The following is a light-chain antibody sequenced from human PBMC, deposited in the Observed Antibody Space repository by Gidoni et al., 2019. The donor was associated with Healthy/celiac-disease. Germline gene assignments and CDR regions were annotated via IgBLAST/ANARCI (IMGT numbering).Light chain of an antibody. Sequence: DIQMTKSPSSLSASVGDRVTITCRASQSISSYLNWYQQKPGKAPKLLIYAASSLQSGVPSRFSGSGSGTDFTLTISCLQPEDFATYYCQQSYSTLALTFGGGTKVEIK. CDR1: QSISSY. CDR3: QQSYSTLALT. CDR2: AAS. J-gene: IGKJ4*01. V-gene: IGKV1-39*01.